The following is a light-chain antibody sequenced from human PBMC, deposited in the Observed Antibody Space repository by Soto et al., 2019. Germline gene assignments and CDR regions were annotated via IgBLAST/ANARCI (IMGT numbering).Light chain of an antibody. V-gene: IGLV2-14*01. Sequence: QPALIQPASVSGSPGQSITISCTGTSVGASNYVSWYQHHPHRAPKLLIYEVSYRPSGVSNRFSGSKSGNTASLTISGLQAEDEADYYCSSYTSSNTLEVFGIGTKVTVL. CDR2: EVS. CDR1: SVGASNY. CDR3: SSYTSSNTLEV. J-gene: IGLJ1*01.